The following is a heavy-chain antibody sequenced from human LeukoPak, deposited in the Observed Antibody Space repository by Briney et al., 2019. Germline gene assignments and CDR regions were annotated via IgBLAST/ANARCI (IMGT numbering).Heavy chain of an antibody. CDR1: GFTFSSYA. D-gene: IGHD2-2*01. J-gene: IGHJ4*02. CDR2: ISGSGGST. Sequence: GGSLRLSCAASGFTFSSYAMSWVRQAPGKGLEWVSAISGSGGSTYYADSVKGRFTISRDNSKNTLYLQMNSLRAEDTAVYYCAKDGAGSQSYCSSTSCYVDYWGQGALVTVSS. CDR3: AKDGAGSQSYCSSTSCYVDY. V-gene: IGHV3-23*01.